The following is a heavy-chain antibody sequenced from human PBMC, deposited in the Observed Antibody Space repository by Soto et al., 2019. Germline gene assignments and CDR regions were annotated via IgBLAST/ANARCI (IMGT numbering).Heavy chain of an antibody. V-gene: IGHV1-3*04. CDR2: INTDSGTT. CDR1: GYSFTSCA. CDR3: VRDRAADWYLDL. J-gene: IGHJ2*01. Sequence: QVQVVQSGAEVKKPGASVRLSCKTSGYSFTSCAIHWVRQAPGQGFEWMGWINTDSGTTKYSQKFQGRVTITRDTSASTAYMELSSRSSEDTTLYYCVRDRAADWYLDLWGRGTLVTVSS. D-gene: IGHD6-25*01.